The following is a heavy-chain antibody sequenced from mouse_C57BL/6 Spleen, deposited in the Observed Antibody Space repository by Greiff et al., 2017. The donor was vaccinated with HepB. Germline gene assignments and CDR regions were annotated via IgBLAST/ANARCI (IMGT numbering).Heavy chain of an antibody. D-gene: IGHD2-3*01. Sequence: EVQLVESGGGLVQPGGSMKLSCAASGFTFSDAWMDWVRQSPEKGLEWVAEIRNKANNHATYYAESVKGRFTISRDDSKSSVYLQMNSLRAEDTGIYYCTRRGLNYDGYYRGFDYWGQGTTLTVSS. CDR2: IRNKANNHAT. V-gene: IGHV6-6*01. J-gene: IGHJ2*01. CDR3: TRRGLNYDGYYRGFDY. CDR1: GFTFSDAW.